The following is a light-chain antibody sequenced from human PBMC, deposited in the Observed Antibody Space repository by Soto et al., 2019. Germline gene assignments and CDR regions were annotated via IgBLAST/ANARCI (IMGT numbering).Light chain of an antibody. J-gene: IGKJ1*01. CDR1: QGLLYSNGYNY. V-gene: IGKV2-28*01. CDR3: MQPLQSWT. Sequence: DLVMNQAPLSLPVTPGEPASMSWRVNQGLLYSNGYNYLDWYLQKPGQSPQLLIYLGSNRASGVPDRFSGSGSGTDFTLKISRVEAEDVGVYYCMQPLQSWTFGQGTKVDI. CDR2: LGS.